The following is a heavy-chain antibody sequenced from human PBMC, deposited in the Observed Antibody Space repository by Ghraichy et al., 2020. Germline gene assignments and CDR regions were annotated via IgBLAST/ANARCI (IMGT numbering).Heavy chain of an antibody. CDR3: ARYGDDFWSGYPQNYYYYYGMDV. V-gene: IGHV1-69*13. CDR2: IIPIFGTA. J-gene: IGHJ6*02. Sequence: SVKVSCKASGGTFSSYAISWVRQAPGQGLEWMGGIIPIFGTANYAQKFQGRVTITADESTSTAYMELSSLRSEDTAVYYCARYGDDFWSGYPQNYYYYYGMDVWGQGTTVTVSS. D-gene: IGHD3-3*01. CDR1: GGTFSSYA.